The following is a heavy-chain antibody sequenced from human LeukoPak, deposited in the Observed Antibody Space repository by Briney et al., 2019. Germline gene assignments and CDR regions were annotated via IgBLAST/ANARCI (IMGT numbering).Heavy chain of an antibody. D-gene: IGHD1-26*01. CDR3: ARDRVAARDF. CDR2: INPNSGGT. V-gene: IGHV1-2*02. CDR1: GYTFSGFY. J-gene: IGHJ4*02. Sequence: ASVKVSCKASGYTFSGFYIHWVRLAPGQGLEWMGYINPNSGGTNYAQKFQGRVTMTRDTSISTAYMELSGLKSADTAVYYCARDRVAARDFWGQGTLVTVSS.